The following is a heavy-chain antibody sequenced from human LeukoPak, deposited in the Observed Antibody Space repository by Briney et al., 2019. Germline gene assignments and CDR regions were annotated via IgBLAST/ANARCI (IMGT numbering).Heavy chain of an antibody. V-gene: IGHV3-53*01. CDR2: IYSGGST. CDR3: AREESHYLGFDP. CDR1: GLSLDKSW. D-gene: IGHD3-10*01. Sequence: GESLRLSCVASGLSLDKSWMTWVRQAPGKGLEWVSVIYSGGSTYYADSVKGRFTISRDNSKNTLYLQMNSLRAEDTAVYYCAREESHYLGFDPWGQGTLVTVSS. J-gene: IGHJ5*02.